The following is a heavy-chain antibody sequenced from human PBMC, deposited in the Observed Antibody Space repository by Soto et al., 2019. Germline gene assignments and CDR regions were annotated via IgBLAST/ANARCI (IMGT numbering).Heavy chain of an antibody. CDR3: ARWKPDYYRSGSYYSGFDP. D-gene: IGHD3-10*01. Sequence: PSETRSLTCTVSGGSISSRSYYWGWIRQPPGKGLEWIGNIYYSGSTYYNPSLKSRVTISVDTSKNQFSLKVNSVTAADTAVYYCARWKPDYYRSGSYYSGFDPWGQGTLVTVSS. J-gene: IGHJ5*02. CDR1: GGSISSRSYY. CDR2: IYYSGST. V-gene: IGHV4-39*01.